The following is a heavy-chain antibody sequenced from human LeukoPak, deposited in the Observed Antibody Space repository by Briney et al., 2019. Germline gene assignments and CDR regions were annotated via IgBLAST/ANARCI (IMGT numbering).Heavy chain of an antibody. J-gene: IGHJ4*02. V-gene: IGHV3-33*06. Sequence: GGSLRLSCAASGFTFSSYGMHRVRQAPGKGLEWVAVIWYDGSNKYYADSVKGRFTISRNNSKNTLYLQMNSLRAEDTAVYYCAKDLRYSSSSGFDYWSRGTLVTVSS. D-gene: IGHD6-6*01. CDR1: GFTFSSYG. CDR3: AKDLRYSSSSGFDY. CDR2: IWYDGSNK.